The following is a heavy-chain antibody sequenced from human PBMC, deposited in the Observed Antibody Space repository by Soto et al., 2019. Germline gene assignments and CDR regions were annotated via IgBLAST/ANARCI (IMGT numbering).Heavy chain of an antibody. Sequence: GGSLRLSCAASGFTFSSYSMNWVRQAPGKGLEWVSSISSSSSYIHYADSVKGRFTISRDNAKNSLYLQMNSLRAEDTAVYYCARDRREYSSPDGAFDIWGQGTMVTVSS. D-gene: IGHD6-6*01. CDR2: ISSSSSYI. CDR3: ARDRREYSSPDGAFDI. CDR1: GFTFSSYS. J-gene: IGHJ3*02. V-gene: IGHV3-21*01.